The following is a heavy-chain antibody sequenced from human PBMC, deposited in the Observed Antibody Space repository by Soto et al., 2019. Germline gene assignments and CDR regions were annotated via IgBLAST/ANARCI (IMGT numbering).Heavy chain of an antibody. CDR2: TRNKANSYTT. J-gene: IGHJ4*02. D-gene: IGHD5-12*01. CDR3: ARLISGYDEVDY. CDR1: GFTFSDHY. Sequence: GGSLRLSCAASGFTFSDHYMDWVRQAPGKGLEWVGRTRNKANSYTTEYAASVKGRFTISRDDSKNSLYLQMNSLKTEDTAVYYCARLISGYDEVDYWGQGTLVTVSS. V-gene: IGHV3-72*01.